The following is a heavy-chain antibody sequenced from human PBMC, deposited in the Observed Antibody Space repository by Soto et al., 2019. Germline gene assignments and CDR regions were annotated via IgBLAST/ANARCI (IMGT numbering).Heavy chain of an antibody. CDR2: IYYSGST. CDR1: GGSISSGDYY. J-gene: IGHJ3*02. D-gene: IGHD3-22*01. V-gene: IGHV4-30-4*01. Sequence: QVQLQESGPGLVKPSQTLSLTCTVSGGSISSGDYYWSWIRQPPGKGLEWIGYIYYSGSTYYNPSLKSRVTISVDTSKNQFSLKLSSVTAADTAVYYCAIGRYYYDSSGPGAFDIWGQGTMVTVSS. CDR3: AIGRYYYDSSGPGAFDI.